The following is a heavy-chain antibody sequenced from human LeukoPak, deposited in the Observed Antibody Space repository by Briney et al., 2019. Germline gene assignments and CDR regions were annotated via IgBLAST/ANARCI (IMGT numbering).Heavy chain of an antibody. CDR3: ARDLYDILTGVDWYFDF. V-gene: IGHV4-4*07. Sequence: SETLSLTCTVSGDSISSYYWSWIRQPAGKGLEWIGRIYTSGSTNYNTFLKSRVTMSIDTSKNQFSLKLSSVTAADTAVYYCARDLYDILTGVDWYFDFWGRGALVTVSS. J-gene: IGHJ2*01. CDR1: GDSISSYY. D-gene: IGHD3-9*01. CDR2: IYTSGST.